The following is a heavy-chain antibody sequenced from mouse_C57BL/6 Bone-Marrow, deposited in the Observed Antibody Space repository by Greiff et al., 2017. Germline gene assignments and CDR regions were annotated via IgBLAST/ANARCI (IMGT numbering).Heavy chain of an antibody. CDR3: AIYYGSSYNAMDY. V-gene: IGHV5-17*01. D-gene: IGHD1-1*01. Sequence: EVNVVESGGGLVKPGGSLKLSCAASGFTFSDYGMHWVRQAPEKGLEWVAYISSGSSTIYYADTVKGRFTISRDNAKNTLFLQMTSLRSEDTAMYYCAIYYGSSYNAMDYWGQGTSVTVSS. J-gene: IGHJ4*01. CDR1: GFTFSDYG. CDR2: ISSGSSTI.